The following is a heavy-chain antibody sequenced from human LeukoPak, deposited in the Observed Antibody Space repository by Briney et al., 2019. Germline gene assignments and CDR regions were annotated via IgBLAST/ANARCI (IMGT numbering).Heavy chain of an antibody. J-gene: IGHJ4*02. CDR1: GGSISSYY. CDR3: ARGYRSSWNYFDY. CDR2: VFDIGGT. D-gene: IGHD6-13*01. Sequence: SETLSLTCTVSGGSISSYYWSWIRQPPGKGLEWIGYVFDIGGTNSNPSLKSRVTISVDTSKKQFSLKLSSVTAADTAVYYCARGYRSSWNYFDYWGQGTLVTVSS. V-gene: IGHV4-59*01.